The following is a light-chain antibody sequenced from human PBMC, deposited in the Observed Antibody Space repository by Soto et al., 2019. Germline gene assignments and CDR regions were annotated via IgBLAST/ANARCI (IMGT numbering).Light chain of an antibody. V-gene: IGKV3-15*01. J-gene: IGKJ1*01. CDR1: QSVSSN. CDR3: QQYNDWPLT. Sequence: EIVMTQSPVTLSVSPGERATLSCRASQSVSSNLAWYQQKPGQAPSLLIYGAFTRATGIPARFSGTGSGTEFTLTIRSLQSEDFGIYYCQQYNDWPLTFGQGTKVDI. CDR2: GAF.